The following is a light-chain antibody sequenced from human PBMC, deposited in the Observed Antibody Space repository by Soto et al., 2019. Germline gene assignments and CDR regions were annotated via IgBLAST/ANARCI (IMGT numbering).Light chain of an antibody. CDR3: QLYGRSRRAT. CDR1: QTITNDY. V-gene: IGKV3-20*01. Sequence: EIVLTQSPGTLSLSPGEGASLSCRASQTITNDYLAWYQHRPGQAPRLLIYGASRRATGIPERFSGSGSGTDFTLTISRLEHEDFAVYYCQLYGRSRRATFGQGTRLEIK. CDR2: GAS. J-gene: IGKJ5*01.